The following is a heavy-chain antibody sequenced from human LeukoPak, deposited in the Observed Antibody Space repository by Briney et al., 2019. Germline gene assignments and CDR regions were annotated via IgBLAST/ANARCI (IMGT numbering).Heavy chain of an antibody. CDR1: GFTFSDYY. D-gene: IGHD6-19*01. V-gene: IGHV3-11*01. CDR3: ASGIAVAPDGGYSFDY. J-gene: IGHJ4*02. CDR2: ISSSGSTI. Sequence: GGSLRLSCAASGFTFSDYYMSWIRQAPGKGPEWVSYISSSGSTIYYADSVKGRFTISRDNAKNSLYLQMNSLTAEDTAVYYCASGIAVAPDGGYSFDYWGQGTLVTVSS.